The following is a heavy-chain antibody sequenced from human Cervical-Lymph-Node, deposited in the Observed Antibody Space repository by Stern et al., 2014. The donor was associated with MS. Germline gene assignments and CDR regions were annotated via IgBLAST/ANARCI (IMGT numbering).Heavy chain of an antibody. CDR1: GYTFTNYA. CDR3: ARGYSTTYLDY. Sequence: QVQLGQSGAEVKKPGASVKVSCKASGYTFTNYALHWVRQAPGQRPEWMGWIHPGNGDAKYSQNFQDRVTITRDTSANTVYIELRSLRVEDTAMYYCARGYSTTYLDYWGQGTLVTVSS. D-gene: IGHD6-13*01. J-gene: IGHJ4*02. V-gene: IGHV1-3*01. CDR2: IHPGNGDA.